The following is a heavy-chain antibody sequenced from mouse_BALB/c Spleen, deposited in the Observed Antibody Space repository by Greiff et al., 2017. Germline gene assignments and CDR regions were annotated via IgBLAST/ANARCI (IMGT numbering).Heavy chain of an antibody. V-gene: IGHV1-67*01. CDR1: SYTFTDYA. CDR3: ARDSSGYAFDY. CDR2: ISTYYGNT. D-gene: IGHD3-2*01. J-gene: IGHJ2*01. Sequence: QVQLQQSGPELVRPGVSVKISCKGSSYTFTDYAMHWVKQSHAKSLEWIGVISTYYGNTNYNQKFKGKATITVDKSSSTAYLELPRLTSEDSAVFYCARDSSGYAFDYWGQGTTLTVSS.